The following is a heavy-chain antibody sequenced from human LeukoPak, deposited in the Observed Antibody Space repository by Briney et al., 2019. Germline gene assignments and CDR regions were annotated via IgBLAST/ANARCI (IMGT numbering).Heavy chain of an antibody. CDR3: ATIVVGATYDVDY. V-gene: IGHV1-69*05. CDR2: IIPIFGTA. J-gene: IGHJ4*02. Sequence: GASVKVSCKASGGTFSSYAISWVRQAPGQGLEWMGGIIPIFGTANYAQKFQGRVTITTDESTSTAYMELSSLRSEDTAVYYCATIVVGATYDVDYWGQGTLVTVSS. CDR1: GGTFSSYA. D-gene: IGHD1-26*01.